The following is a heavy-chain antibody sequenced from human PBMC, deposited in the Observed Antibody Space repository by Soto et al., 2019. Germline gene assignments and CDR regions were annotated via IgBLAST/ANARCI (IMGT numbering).Heavy chain of an antibody. J-gene: IGHJ6*02. CDR2: ISTTSRTI. V-gene: IGHV3-48*02. Sequence: EVQLVESGGGLIQPGGSLRLSCAASGFTFSSYNMNWVRQAPGKGLEWVAYISTTSRTIYYADSVKGRFTISRDDAKNSLFLQMNFLRDEDTAVYYCARVLVSREYYNYYGMDVWGQGTTVTVSS. D-gene: IGHD2-21*01. CDR1: GFTFSSYN. CDR3: ARVLVSREYYNYYGMDV.